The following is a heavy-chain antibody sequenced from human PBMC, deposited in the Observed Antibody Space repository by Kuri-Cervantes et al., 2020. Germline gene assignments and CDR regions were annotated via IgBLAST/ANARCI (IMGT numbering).Heavy chain of an antibody. CDR3: TTAPTYYYDSSGHSIPFDY. Sequence: GESLKISCATSGFTFSNAWMNWVRQAPGKRPEWVGRIKSKTDGGTTASAAPVKGRFIISRDDSKNTLFLQMNSLITEDTAVYYCTTAPTYYYDSSGHSIPFDYWGQGTLVTVSS. D-gene: IGHD3-22*01. V-gene: IGHV3-15*01. J-gene: IGHJ4*02. CDR2: IKSKTDGGTT. CDR1: GFTFSNAW.